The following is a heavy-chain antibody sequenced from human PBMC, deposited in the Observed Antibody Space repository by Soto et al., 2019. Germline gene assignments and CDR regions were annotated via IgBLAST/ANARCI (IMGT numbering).Heavy chain of an antibody. Sequence: EVQLLESGGGLVQPGGSLTLSCAASGFTFGSYAMTWVRQAPGKGLESVAGLYGNSGGIQYADSVRGRFTIFRDNSNNIVFRHMRSLRVEDTAVYFCAKDAVAGDGLWLMDHWCQGTLVTVSS. CDR2: LYGNSGGI. CDR3: AKDAVAGDGLWLMDH. CDR1: GFTFGSYA. V-gene: IGHV3-23*01. D-gene: IGHD2-21*02. J-gene: IGHJ4*02.